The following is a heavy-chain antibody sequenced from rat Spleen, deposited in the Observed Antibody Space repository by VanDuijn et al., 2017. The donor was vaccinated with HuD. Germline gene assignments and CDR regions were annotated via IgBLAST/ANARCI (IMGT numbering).Heavy chain of an antibody. Sequence: QVQLKESGPGLVQPSQTLSLTCSVSGFSLTDYSVYWVRQPPGKGLEWIATISNGETTYYNSTLKSRLRINRDTSKNQVFLKMNSLQTDDTGTYYCTRDHGGRYFDYWGQGVMVTVSS. D-gene: IGHD1-11*01. CDR1: GFSLTDYS. CDR2: ISNGETT. J-gene: IGHJ2*01. CDR3: TRDHGGRYFDY. V-gene: IGHV2-19*01.